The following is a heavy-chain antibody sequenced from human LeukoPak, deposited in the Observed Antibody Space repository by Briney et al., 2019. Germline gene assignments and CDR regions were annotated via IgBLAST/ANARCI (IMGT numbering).Heavy chain of an antibody. Sequence: GRSLRLSCAASGFTFSNYAMSWVRQAPGKGLEWVSAITGSGGNTYYADSVKGRFTISRDNSKNTVFLQMNSLRAEDTAVYYCAKWGDYDVLTGYVSDYWGQGTLVTVSS. CDR3: AKWGDYDVLTGYVSDY. CDR1: GFTFSNYA. D-gene: IGHD3-9*01. CDR2: ITGSGGNT. J-gene: IGHJ4*02. V-gene: IGHV3-23*01.